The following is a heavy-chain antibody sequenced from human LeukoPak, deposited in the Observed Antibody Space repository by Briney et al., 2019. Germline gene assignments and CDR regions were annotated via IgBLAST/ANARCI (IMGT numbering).Heavy chain of an antibody. CDR1: GGSFSGYY. V-gene: IGHV4-34*01. Sequence: PSETLSLTCAVYGGSFSGYYWSWIRQPPGKGLEWIGEINHSGSTNYNPSLKSRVTMSVDTSKNQFSLKLSSVTAADTAVYYCAREGVGSGSYYPDAFDIWGQGTMVTVSS. D-gene: IGHD1-26*01. CDR3: AREGVGSGSYYPDAFDI. CDR2: INHSGST. J-gene: IGHJ3*02.